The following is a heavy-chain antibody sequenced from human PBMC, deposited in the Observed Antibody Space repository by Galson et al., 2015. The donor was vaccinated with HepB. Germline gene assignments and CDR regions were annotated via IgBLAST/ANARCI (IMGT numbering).Heavy chain of an antibody. Sequence: SLRLSCAASGFTFSSYGMHWVRQAPGKGLEWVAVIPYDGSNKYYADSVKGRFTISRDNSKNTLYLQMNSLRAGDTAVYYCAKDSLYYYDSSGSHDYYYYYMDVWGKGTTVTVSS. J-gene: IGHJ6*03. CDR1: GFTFSSYG. D-gene: IGHD3-22*01. CDR3: AKDSLYYYDSSGSHDYYYYYMDV. CDR2: IPYDGSNK. V-gene: IGHV3-30*18.